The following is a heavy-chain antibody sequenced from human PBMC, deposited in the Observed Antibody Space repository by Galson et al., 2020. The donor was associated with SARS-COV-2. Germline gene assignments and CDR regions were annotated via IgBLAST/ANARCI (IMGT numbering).Heavy chain of an antibody. J-gene: IGHJ4*02. Sequence: SETLSLTCTVSGGSISSYYWSWIRQPPGKGLEWIGYIYHSGSTNYNPSLKSRVTISVDTSKNQFSLKLSSVTAADTAVYFCARMRVGYDYWGQGTQVTVSS. CDR1: GGSISSYY. CDR2: IYHSGST. CDR3: ARMRVGYDY. V-gene: IGHV4-59*13. D-gene: IGHD3-22*01.